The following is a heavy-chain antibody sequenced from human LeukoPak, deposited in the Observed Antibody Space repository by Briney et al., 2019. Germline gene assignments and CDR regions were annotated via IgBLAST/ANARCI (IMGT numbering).Heavy chain of an antibody. J-gene: IGHJ5*02. CDR3: TREGMGTTFSAWFDP. D-gene: IGHD1-7*01. CDR1: GFSFSTYG. V-gene: IGHV3-30*03. CDR2: VSSDGSID. Sequence: GSLRLSCAASGFSFSTYGMHWVRQAPGKGREWVAVVSSDGSIDYYADSVRGRFTVSRDNSKNTLYLQVNSLRVEDTAVYYCTREGMGTTFSAWFDPWGQGTLVTVPS.